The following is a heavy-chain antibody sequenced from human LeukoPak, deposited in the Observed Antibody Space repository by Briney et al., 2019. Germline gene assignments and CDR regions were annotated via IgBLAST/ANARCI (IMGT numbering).Heavy chain of an antibody. CDR3: ARDEGIAGFDY. V-gene: IGHV3-33*01. Sequence: PGRSLRLSCAASGFTFSSYGMHWVRQAPGKGLEWVAVIWYDGSNKYYADSVKGRFTISRDNSKNTLYLQMNSLRAEDTAVYYCARDEGIAGFDYWGQGTLVTVSS. CDR2: IWYDGSNK. J-gene: IGHJ4*02. D-gene: IGHD2-21*01. CDR1: GFTFSSYG.